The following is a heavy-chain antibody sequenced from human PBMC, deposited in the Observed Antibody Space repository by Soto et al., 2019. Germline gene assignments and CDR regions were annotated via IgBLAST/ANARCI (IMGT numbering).Heavy chain of an antibody. CDR2: IWYDGNDK. Sequence: GGSLRLSCVASGFTFSSYGMHWVRQAPGKGLEWVAVIWYDGNDKYYADSVKGRFTISRDNSKNTLYLQLNSLRAEDTAVYYCAREGTKLWYGVLPGNMDVWGQGTTVTVSS. J-gene: IGHJ6*02. CDR3: AREGTKLWYGVLPGNMDV. D-gene: IGHD3-10*01. CDR1: GFTFSSYG. V-gene: IGHV3-33*01.